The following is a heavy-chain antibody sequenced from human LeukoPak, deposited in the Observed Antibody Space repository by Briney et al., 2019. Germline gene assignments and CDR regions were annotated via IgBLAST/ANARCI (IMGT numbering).Heavy chain of an antibody. CDR2: INHSGST. V-gene: IGHV4-34*01. D-gene: IGHD2-2*02. CDR3: ARVVDCSSTSCYTWVTGDGMDV. CDR1: GFTFSSYG. Sequence: LRLSCAASGFTFSSYGMHWIRQPPGKGLEWIGEINHSGSTNYNPSLKSRVTISVDTSKNQFSLKLSSVTAADTAVYYCARVVDCSSTSCYTWVTGDGMDVWGQGTTVTVSS. J-gene: IGHJ6*02.